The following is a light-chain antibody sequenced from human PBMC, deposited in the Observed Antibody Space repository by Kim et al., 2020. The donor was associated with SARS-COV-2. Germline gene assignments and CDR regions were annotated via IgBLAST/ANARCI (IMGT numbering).Light chain of an antibody. V-gene: IGLV4-69*01. CDR3: QTWDTGIRV. CDR1: SGHSSYA. CDR2: VNSDGSH. J-gene: IGLJ2*01. Sequence: ASVKLACTLSSGHSSYAIAWHQQQPEKGPRYLMQVNSDGSHSKGDGIPDRFSGSSSGAERYVTISSLQSEDEAEYYCQTWDTGIRVFGGGTKVTVL.